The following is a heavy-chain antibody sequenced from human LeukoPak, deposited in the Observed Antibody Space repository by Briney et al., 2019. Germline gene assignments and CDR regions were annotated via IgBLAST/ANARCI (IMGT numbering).Heavy chain of an antibody. CDR2: IIPIFGTA. D-gene: IGHD1-26*01. Sequence: SVEVPCKASGGTFSSYAISWVRQAPGQGLEWMGRIIPIFGTANYAQKFQGRVTITTDESTSTAYMELSSLRSEDTAVYYCARDRWAPSYFDYWGQGTLVTVSS. CDR1: GGTFSSYA. V-gene: IGHV1-69*05. CDR3: ARDRWAPSYFDY. J-gene: IGHJ4*02.